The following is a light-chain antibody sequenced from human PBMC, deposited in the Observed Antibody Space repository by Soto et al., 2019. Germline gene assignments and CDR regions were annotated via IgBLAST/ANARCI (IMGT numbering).Light chain of an antibody. CDR1: QGIRNY. CDR3: LHDFNHPRT. J-gene: IGKJ1*01. V-gene: IGKV1-6*01. Sequence: AIQMTQSPSSLSASVGDRVNITCRASQGIRNYLGWYQQKPGKAPNLLIYGASTLQSGVPSSFSSSGSGTDFTLTINSLQPVDFATYYCLHDFNHPRTFGQGTRVNVK. CDR2: GAS.